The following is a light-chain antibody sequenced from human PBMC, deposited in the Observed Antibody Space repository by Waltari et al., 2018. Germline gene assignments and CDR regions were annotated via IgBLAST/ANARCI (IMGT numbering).Light chain of an antibody. J-gene: IGKJ2*02. CDR2: ETS. V-gene: IGKV1-39*01. Sequence: QMTQSPSSLSASVGDRVTITCRASQTIDYLSWYQHKPGEAPKLLIYETSTLPSGVPTRFSGSKFGTTFILTISSLQPEDFATYFCQPNYDTPRTFGQGTKVDIK. CDR1: QTIDY. CDR3: QPNYDTPRT.